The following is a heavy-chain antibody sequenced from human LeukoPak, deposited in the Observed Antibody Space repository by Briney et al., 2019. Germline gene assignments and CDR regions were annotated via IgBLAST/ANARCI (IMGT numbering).Heavy chain of an antibody. Sequence: GGSLRLSCAASGFSFSSYRMNWVRQAPGKGLEWVSSISSSSSYIYYADSVKGRFTISRDNAKNSLYLQMNSLRAEDTAVYYCARDPSRLGFDYWGQGTLVTVSS. CDR3: ARDPSRLGFDY. J-gene: IGHJ4*02. V-gene: IGHV3-21*01. CDR1: GFSFSSYR. D-gene: IGHD5-12*01. CDR2: ISSSSSYI.